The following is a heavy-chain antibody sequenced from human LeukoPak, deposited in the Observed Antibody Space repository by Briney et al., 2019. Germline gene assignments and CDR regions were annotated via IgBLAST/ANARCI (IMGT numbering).Heavy chain of an antibody. CDR2: INSDGSST. CDR3: ARACRGYVDAFDI. CDR1: GFTFSSYC. D-gene: IGHD5-12*01. J-gene: IGHJ3*02. V-gene: IGHV3-74*01. Sequence: GSLRLSCAASGFTFSSYCMHWVRQAPGKGLVWVSRINSDGSSTSYADSVKGRFTISRDNAKNTLYLQMNSLRAEDTAVYYCARACRGYVDAFDIWGQGTMVTVSS.